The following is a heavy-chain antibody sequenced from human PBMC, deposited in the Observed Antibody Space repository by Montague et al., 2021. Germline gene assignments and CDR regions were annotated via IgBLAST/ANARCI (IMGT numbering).Heavy chain of an antibody. CDR2: IYDSGTT. J-gene: IGHJ4*02. V-gene: IGHV4-59*08. Sequence: SETLSLTCTVTGGSISESYWSWIRQSPETGLEWTGYIYDSGTTNYNPFLQSRVSISADTSMNPFSLNLRSVTAADTGVYFCARRLGIRAPFDYWGQGTLVSVAS. CDR3: ARRLGIRAPFDY. CDR1: GGSISESY. D-gene: IGHD7-27*01.